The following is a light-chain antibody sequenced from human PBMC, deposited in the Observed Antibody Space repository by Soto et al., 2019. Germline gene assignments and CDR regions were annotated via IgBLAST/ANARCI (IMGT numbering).Light chain of an antibody. CDR2: AAS. V-gene: IGKV1-8*01. CDR1: QDISSS. CDR3: QQHYDYPIT. J-gene: IGKJ4*01. Sequence: AIRMTQSPSSFSASTGDRVTITCRASQDISSSLAWYQQKPGKAPNLLIYAASTLQGGVPPRFSGSGSGTDFTLTIDCLQSEDFATYYWQQHYDYPITFGGGTKVE.